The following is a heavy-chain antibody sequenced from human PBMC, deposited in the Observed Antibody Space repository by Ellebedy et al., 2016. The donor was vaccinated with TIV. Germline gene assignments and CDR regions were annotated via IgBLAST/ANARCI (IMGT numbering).Heavy chain of an antibody. V-gene: IGHV3-13*01. D-gene: IGHD6-19*01. CDR3: AREAVAGGTSWYFDL. CDR2: IGTAGDT. Sequence: GGSLRLSXAASGFTFSSYDMHWVRQATGKGLEWVSAIGTAGDTYYPGSVKGRFTIFRENAKNSLYLQMNSLRAGDTAVYYCAREAVAGGTSWYFDLWGRGTLVTVSS. J-gene: IGHJ2*01. CDR1: GFTFSSYD.